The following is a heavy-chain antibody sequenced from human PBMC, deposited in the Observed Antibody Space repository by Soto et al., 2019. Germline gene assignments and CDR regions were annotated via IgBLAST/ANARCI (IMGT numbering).Heavy chain of an antibody. V-gene: IGHV4-61*01. Sequence: PSETRSLTCTVSSGSVTSSSYYWSCLRQPPGKGLEWIGYIYYSGSTNYNPSLKSRVTISVDTAKTQCSLKLSSVTAAYTAVYYCARGRILGQPSYYHYGMDVWGQGTMVTVSS. CDR3: ARGRILGQPSYYHYGMDV. CDR2: IYYSGST. CDR1: SGSVTSSSYY. J-gene: IGHJ6*02. D-gene: IGHD3-3*01.